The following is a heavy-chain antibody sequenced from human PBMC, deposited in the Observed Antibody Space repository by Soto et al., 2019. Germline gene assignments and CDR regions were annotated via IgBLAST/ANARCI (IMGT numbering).Heavy chain of an antibody. J-gene: IGHJ4*02. D-gene: IGHD6-6*01. Sequence: EVQLVESGGGLVKPGGSLRLSCAASGFTFSNAWMSWVRQAPGKGLEWDGRIKSKTDGGTTDYAAPVKGRFTISRDDSKNTLYLQMNSLKTEDTAVYYCTTEERYSSSSYFDYWGQGTLVTVSS. CDR1: GFTFSNAW. CDR3: TTEERYSSSSYFDY. V-gene: IGHV3-15*01. CDR2: IKSKTDGGTT.